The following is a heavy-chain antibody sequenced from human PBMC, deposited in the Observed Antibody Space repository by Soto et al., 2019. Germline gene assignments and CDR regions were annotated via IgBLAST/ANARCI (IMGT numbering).Heavy chain of an antibody. Sequence: GGSLRLSCAASGFTFDAYQMSWVRQAPGKGLEWLSYIRNDGGTTYDADSVKGRFTVSRDNAKNSMYLQMKSLRVEDTGVYYCTRRYCYNNGCLIDYWGQGTMVTVSS. V-gene: IGHV3-48*03. CDR2: IRNDGGTT. D-gene: IGHD3-16*02. CDR3: TRRYCYNNGCLIDY. CDR1: GFTFDAYQ. J-gene: IGHJ4*02.